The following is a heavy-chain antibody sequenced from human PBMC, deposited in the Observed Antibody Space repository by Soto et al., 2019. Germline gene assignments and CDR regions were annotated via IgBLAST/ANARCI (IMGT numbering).Heavy chain of an antibody. V-gene: IGHV4-31*03. CDR3: ARDSGGYYLNYYYYGMDV. CDR1: GGSISSGGYY. Sequence: SETLSLTCTVSGGSISSGGYYWSWIRQHPGKGLEWIGYIYYSGSTYYNPSLKGRVTISVDTSKNQFSLKLSSVTAADTAVYYCARDSGGYYLNYYYYGMDVWGQGTTVTVSS. J-gene: IGHJ6*02. CDR2: IYYSGST. D-gene: IGHD3-22*01.